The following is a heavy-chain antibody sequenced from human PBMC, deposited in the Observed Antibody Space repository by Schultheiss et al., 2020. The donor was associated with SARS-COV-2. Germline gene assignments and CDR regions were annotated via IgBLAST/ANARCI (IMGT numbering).Heavy chain of an antibody. V-gene: IGHV3-23*01. CDR3: ARLPTGFPNWFDP. CDR2: IHLSDSSAYYDSNT. D-gene: IGHD3-9*01. CDR1: GFTFSNYA. J-gene: IGHJ5*02. Sequence: GGSLRLSCAASGFTFSNYAMSWVRQAPGKGLEWVSAIHLSDSSAYYDSNTYYADSVKGRFTISRDNSKNTLYLQMSSLRADDTAVYYCARLPTGFPNWFDPWGQGTLVTVSS.